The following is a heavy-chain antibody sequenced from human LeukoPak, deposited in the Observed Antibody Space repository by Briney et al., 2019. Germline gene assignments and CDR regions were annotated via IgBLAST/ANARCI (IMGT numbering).Heavy chain of an antibody. CDR1: GFTFSSYW. D-gene: IGHD6-13*01. CDR2: IDGDGSTT. Sequence: PGRSLRLSCAASGFTFSSYWMYWVRQAPGKGLVWVSRIDGDGSTTTYADSVKGRFTVSRDNAKNTLYLYMNSLRAEDTAVYYCARKGMGMDVWGQGTTVTVSS. V-gene: IGHV3-74*01. J-gene: IGHJ6*02. CDR3: ARKGMGMDV.